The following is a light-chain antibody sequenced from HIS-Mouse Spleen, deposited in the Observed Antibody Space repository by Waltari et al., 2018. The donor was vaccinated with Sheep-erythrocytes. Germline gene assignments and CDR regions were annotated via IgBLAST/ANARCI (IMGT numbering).Light chain of an antibody. Sequence: QSALTQPASVSGSPGQSITISCTGTSRDVGSYNLVSWYQQHPGKAPKLMIYEGSKRPSGVSNRFSGSKSGKTASLTISGLQADDEADYYCCSYAGSSTWVFGGGTKLTVL. V-gene: IGLV2-23*01. CDR1: SRDVGSYNL. CDR3: CSYAGSSTWV. J-gene: IGLJ3*02. CDR2: EGS.